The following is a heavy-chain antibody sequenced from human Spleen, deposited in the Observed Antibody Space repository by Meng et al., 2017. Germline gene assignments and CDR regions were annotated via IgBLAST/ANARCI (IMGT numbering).Heavy chain of an antibody. CDR2: INHSGST. D-gene: IGHD4-11*01. CDR1: GGSFSDYY. Sequence: AQLQQWGAGLLESSETLSLTCVVSGGSFSDYYWSWIRQPPGKGLEGIGEINHSGSTNYNPSLESRATISVDTSQNNLSLKLSSVTAADSAVYYCARGPTTMAYDFDYWGQGTLVTVSS. CDR3: ARGPTTMAYDFDY. V-gene: IGHV4-34*01. J-gene: IGHJ4*02.